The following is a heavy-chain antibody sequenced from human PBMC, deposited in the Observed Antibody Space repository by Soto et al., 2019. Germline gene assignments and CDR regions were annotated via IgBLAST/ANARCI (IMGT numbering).Heavy chain of an antibody. V-gene: IGHV3-21*01. J-gene: IGHJ6*02. CDR1: GFTFSSYS. CDR3: ARDRVACSNYVGVYYGMDV. D-gene: IGHD4-4*01. CDR2: ISSSSSYI. Sequence: PGGSLRLSCAASGFTFSSYSMNWVRQAPGKGLEWVSSISSSSSYIYYADSVKGRFTISRDNAKNSLYLQMNSLRAEDTAVYYCARDRVACSNYVGVYYGMDVWGQGTTVTVSS.